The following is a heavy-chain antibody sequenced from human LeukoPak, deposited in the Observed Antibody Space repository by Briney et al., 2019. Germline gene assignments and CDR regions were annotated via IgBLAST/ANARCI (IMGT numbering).Heavy chain of an antibody. CDR3: ARVFTLASDAFDI. Sequence: ASVKVSCKASGYTFTSYDINWVRQATGQGLEWMGWMNPNSGNTGYAQKFQGRVTTTRNTSISTAYMELSSLRSEDTAVYYCARVFTLASDAFDIWGQGTMVTVSS. CDR2: MNPNSGNT. D-gene: IGHD2-21*01. J-gene: IGHJ3*02. V-gene: IGHV1-8*01. CDR1: GYTFTSYD.